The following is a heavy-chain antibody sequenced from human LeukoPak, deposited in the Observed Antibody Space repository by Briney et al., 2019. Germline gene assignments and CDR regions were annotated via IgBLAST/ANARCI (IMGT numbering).Heavy chain of an antibody. J-gene: IGHJ4*02. CDR1: GFTFSSYW. Sequence: SGGSLRLSCAASGFTFSSYWMSWVRQAPGKGLEWVANIKQDGSEKYYVDSVKGRFTISRDNAKNSLYLQMNSLRAEGTAVYYCAREPLPAAVPYNWNYFDYWGQGTLVTVSS. CDR2: IKQDGSEK. D-gene: IGHD1-20*01. CDR3: AREPLPAAVPYNWNYFDY. V-gene: IGHV3-7*01.